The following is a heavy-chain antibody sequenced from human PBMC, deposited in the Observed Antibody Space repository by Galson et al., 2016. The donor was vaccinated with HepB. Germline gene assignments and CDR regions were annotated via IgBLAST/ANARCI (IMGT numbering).Heavy chain of an antibody. D-gene: IGHD2-15*01. V-gene: IGHV3-53*01. CDR2: IYSGGRT. J-gene: IGHJ4*02. CDR1: GFTLSTSY. CDR3: AAGNYVVVD. Sequence: SLRLSWGASGFTLSTSYMHWVRQAPGKGLEWVSLIYSGGRTDYADSVKGRFTISRDNSKNTLYLQLNSLRAEDTAVYYCAAGNYVVVDWGQGTLVTVSS.